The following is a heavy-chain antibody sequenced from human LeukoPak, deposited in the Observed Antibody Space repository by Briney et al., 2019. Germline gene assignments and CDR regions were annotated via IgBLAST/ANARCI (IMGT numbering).Heavy chain of an antibody. J-gene: IGHJ5*02. CDR1: GGTFSSYT. Sequence: SVKVSCKASGGTFSSYTISWVRQAPGQGLEWMGRIIPVLGIANYAQKFQGRVTITADKSTSTAYMELSSLRSEDTAVYYCARHPPDYYDSSGYYFPFDPWGQGTLVTVSS. V-gene: IGHV1-69*02. CDR2: IIPVLGIA. CDR3: ARHPPDYYDSSGYYFPFDP. D-gene: IGHD3-22*01.